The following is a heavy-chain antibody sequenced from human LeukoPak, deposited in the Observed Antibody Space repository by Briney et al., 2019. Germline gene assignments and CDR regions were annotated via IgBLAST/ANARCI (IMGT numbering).Heavy chain of an antibody. Sequence: GASVKVSCKASGYTFTSYGINWVRQAPGQGLEWVGWISPYNGNTNSAQKLQGRVTMTTDTSTTTAYMELRSLRSDDTAVYYCAGTPRGLPSFNWFDPWGQGTLVTVSS. CDR3: AGTPRGLPSFNWFDP. J-gene: IGHJ5*02. D-gene: IGHD3-10*01. V-gene: IGHV1-18*01. CDR2: ISPYNGNT. CDR1: GYTFTSYG.